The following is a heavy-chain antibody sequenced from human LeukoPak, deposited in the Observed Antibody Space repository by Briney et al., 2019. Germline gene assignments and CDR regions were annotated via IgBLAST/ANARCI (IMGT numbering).Heavy chain of an antibody. J-gene: IGHJ3*02. D-gene: IGHD4-23*01. CDR2: ISGSGGST. CDR3: ARDTLEYSNSPDALDI. CDR1: GFTFSSYA. Sequence: GGSLRLSCAASGFTFSSYAMSWVRQAPGKGLEWVSGISGSGGSTYYADSVKGRFTISRDNAKNSLYMQMESLRDEDTAIYYCARDTLEYSNSPDALDIWGQGTMVTVSS. V-gene: IGHV3-23*01.